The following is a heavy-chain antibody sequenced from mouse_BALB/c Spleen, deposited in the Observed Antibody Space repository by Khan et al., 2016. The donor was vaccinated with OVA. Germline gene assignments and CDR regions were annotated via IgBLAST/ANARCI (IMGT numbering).Heavy chain of an antibody. V-gene: IGHV14-4*02. CDR2: IDPDNGDT. D-gene: IGHD4-1*01. CDR3: TTGWGYAMDY. Sequence: VQLQQSGADLVRSGASVKLSCIASGFNIRHYYLHWVKQRPEQGLEWIGWIDPDNGDTAYDPKFQGKATMTADTSSNTAYLQLSSLTSEDTAVYYCTTGWGYAMDYWGQGTSVTVSS. CDR1: GFNIRHYY. J-gene: IGHJ4*01.